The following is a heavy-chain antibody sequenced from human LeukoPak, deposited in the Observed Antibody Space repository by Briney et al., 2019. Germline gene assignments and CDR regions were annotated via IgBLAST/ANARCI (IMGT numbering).Heavy chain of an antibody. D-gene: IGHD3-16*01. J-gene: IGHJ5*02. CDR2: INPDGSST. Sequence: GGSLRLSCAASGFTFGSYWMHWVRQAPGKGLVWVSRINPDGSSTTYTDSVKGRFTVSRDNAKSTLWLQMNSLRAEDTAVYYCERNLGGGRSSWGQETLVTVSS. CDR3: ERNLGGGRSS. V-gene: IGHV3-74*01. CDR1: GFTFGSYW.